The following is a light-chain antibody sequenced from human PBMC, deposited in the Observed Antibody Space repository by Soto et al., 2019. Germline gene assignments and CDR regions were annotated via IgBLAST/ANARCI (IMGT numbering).Light chain of an antibody. Sequence: IMMTQSPATMSVSPGERVHLSCRASQSVGTNLAWYQQKPGQAPRLLIYGASTRATGIPARFSGSGSGTEFTLTISSLQSEDFAVYFCQQCGNSPITFGQGTRLEIK. V-gene: IGKV3-15*01. CDR2: GAS. CDR1: QSVGTN. J-gene: IGKJ5*01. CDR3: QQCGNSPIT.